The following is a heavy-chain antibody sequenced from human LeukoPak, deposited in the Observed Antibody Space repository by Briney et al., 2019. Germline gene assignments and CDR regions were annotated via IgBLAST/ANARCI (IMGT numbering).Heavy chain of an antibody. CDR1: GYTFTGYY. D-gene: IGHD3-22*01. V-gene: IGHV1-2*06. J-gene: IGHJ4*02. CDR3: ARLGLTQYYDSSGYLIDY. CDR2: INPNSGGT. Sequence: ASVKVSCKASGYTFTGYYMHWVRQAPGQGLEWMGRINPNSGGTNYAQKFQGRVTMTRGTSISTAYMELSGLRSDDTAVYYCARLGLTQYYDSSGYLIDYWGQGTLVTVSS.